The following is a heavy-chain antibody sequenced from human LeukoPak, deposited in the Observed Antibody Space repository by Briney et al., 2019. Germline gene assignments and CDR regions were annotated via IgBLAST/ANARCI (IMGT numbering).Heavy chain of an antibody. CDR2: ISYDGSNK. D-gene: IGHD4-17*01. Sequence: GGSLRLSCAASGFTFSSYAMHWVRQAPGKGLEWVAVISYDGSNKYYADSVKGRFTISRDNSKNTLYLQMNSLRAEDTAVYYCARDPFEGGDYGYYFDYWGQGTLVTVSS. CDR1: GFTFSSYA. J-gene: IGHJ4*02. CDR3: ARDPFEGGDYGYYFDY. V-gene: IGHV3-30-3*01.